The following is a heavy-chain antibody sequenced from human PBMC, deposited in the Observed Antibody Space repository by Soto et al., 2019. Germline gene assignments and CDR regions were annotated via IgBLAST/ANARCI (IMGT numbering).Heavy chain of an antibody. CDR3: ARLGGYYQAFDN. V-gene: IGHV4-31*03. J-gene: IGHJ4*02. D-gene: IGHD3-3*01. Sequence: SETLSLTCTVSGGSISSGGYYWSWIRQHPGKGLEWIGYIYYSGSTYYNPSLKSRVTISVDTSKNQFSLKLNSVTAADTAVYYCARLGGYYQAFDNWGQGTLVPVSS. CDR1: GGSISSGGYY. CDR2: IYYSGST.